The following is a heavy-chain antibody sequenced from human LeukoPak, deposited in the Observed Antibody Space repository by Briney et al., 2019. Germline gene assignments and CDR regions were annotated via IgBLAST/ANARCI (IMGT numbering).Heavy chain of an antibody. V-gene: IGHV3-23*01. D-gene: IGHD5-12*01. J-gene: IGHJ4*02. CDR2: VRGSGSDT. Sequence: TGGSLRLSCAASGLTFSTYAMSWVRQAPGKGLEWVSAVRGSGSDTYYANSVKGRFTISRDNSKNTLYLQMNSLRAEDTAIYYCAKTSHGNNGYDSPFDYWGQGTPVTVSS. CDR1: GLTFSTYA. CDR3: AKTSHGNNGYDSPFDY.